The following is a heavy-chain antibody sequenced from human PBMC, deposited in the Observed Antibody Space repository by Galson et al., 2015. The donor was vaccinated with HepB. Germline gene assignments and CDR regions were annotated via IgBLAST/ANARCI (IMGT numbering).Heavy chain of an antibody. J-gene: IGHJ6*03. V-gene: IGHV1-8*01. Sequence: SVKVSCKASGYTFTSYDINWVRQATGQGLEWMGWMNPNSGNTGYAQKFQGRVTMTRNTSISTAYMELSSLRSEDTAVYYCARGLRYNGEAYYYYYYMDVWGKGTTVTVSS. CDR3: ARGLRYNGEAYYYYYYMDV. CDR2: MNPNSGNT. D-gene: IGHD1-26*01. CDR1: GYTFTSYD.